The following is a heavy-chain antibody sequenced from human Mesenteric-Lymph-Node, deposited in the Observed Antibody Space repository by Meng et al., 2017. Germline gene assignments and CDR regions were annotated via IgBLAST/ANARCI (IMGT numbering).Heavy chain of an antibody. Sequence: GGSLRLSCTASGFTFGDYAVSWVRQAPGKGLEWVSYISSSGLTIYYTDSVKGRFTISRDNAKNSLYLQMNSLRAEDTAVYYCASHIVVVTALDYWGQGTLVTVSS. CDR3: ASHIVVVTALDY. J-gene: IGHJ4*02. V-gene: IGHV3-11*04. D-gene: IGHD2-21*02. CDR2: ISSSGLTI. CDR1: GFTFGDYA.